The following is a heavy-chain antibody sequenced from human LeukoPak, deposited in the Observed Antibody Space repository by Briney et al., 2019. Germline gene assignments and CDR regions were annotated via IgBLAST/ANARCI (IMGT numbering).Heavy chain of an antibody. D-gene: IGHD3-16*01. V-gene: IGHV3-30-3*01. CDR1: GFTFGSYA. CDR3: ARAPNNNVESFGSFDY. J-gene: IGHJ4*02. Sequence: PSGGSLRLSCAASGFTFGSYAMHWVRQAPGKGLEWVAVISYDGSNKYYADSVKGRFTISRDSSKNTLYLQMNSLRAEDTAVYYCARAPNNNVESFGSFDYWGQGTLVTVSS. CDR2: ISYDGSNK.